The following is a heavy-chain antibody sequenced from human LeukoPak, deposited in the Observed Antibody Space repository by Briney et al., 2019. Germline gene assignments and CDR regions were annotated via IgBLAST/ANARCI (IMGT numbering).Heavy chain of an antibody. Sequence: GASVKVSCKASGYTFTGYYMHWVRQAPGQGLEWMGWINPNSGSTNYAQKFQGRVTMTRDTSISTAYMELSRLRSDDTAVYYCARVYQLLGPGVEGGIDYWGQGTLVTVSS. J-gene: IGHJ4*02. CDR1: GYTFTGYY. CDR3: ARVYQLLGPGVEGGIDY. CDR2: INPNSGST. V-gene: IGHV1-2*02. D-gene: IGHD2-2*01.